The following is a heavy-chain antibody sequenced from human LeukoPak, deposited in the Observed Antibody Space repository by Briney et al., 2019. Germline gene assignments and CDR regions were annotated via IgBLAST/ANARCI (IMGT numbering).Heavy chain of an antibody. V-gene: IGHV3-9*01. D-gene: IGHD3-22*01. CDR2: ISWNSGSI. J-gene: IGHJ4*02. CDR1: GFTFDDYA. CDR3: AKDQGSGYYEGYSDY. Sequence: GGSLRLSCAASGFTFDDYAMHWVRQAPGKGLEWVSGISWNSGSIGYADSVKGRFTISRDNAKNSLYLQMNSLRAGDTALYYCAKDQGSGYYEGYSDYWGQGTLVTVSS.